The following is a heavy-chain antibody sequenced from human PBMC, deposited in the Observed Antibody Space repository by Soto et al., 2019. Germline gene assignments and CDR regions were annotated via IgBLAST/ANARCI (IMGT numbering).Heavy chain of an antibody. CDR1: GGTFSSYA. CDR3: ARDHVVVVAATHYYYGMDV. Sequence: SVKVSCKASGGTFSSYAISWVRQAPGQGLEWMGGIIPIFGTANYAQKFQGRVTITADESTSTAYMELSSLRSEDTAVYYCARDHVVVVAATHYYYGMDVWGQGTTVTVSS. D-gene: IGHD2-15*01. CDR2: IIPIFGTA. J-gene: IGHJ6*02. V-gene: IGHV1-69*13.